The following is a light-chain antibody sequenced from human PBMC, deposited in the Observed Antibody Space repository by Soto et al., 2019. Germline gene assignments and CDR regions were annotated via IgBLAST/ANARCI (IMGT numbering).Light chain of an antibody. CDR1: SSDVGGYNY. V-gene: IGLV2-14*01. J-gene: IGLJ3*02. CDR2: EVS. Sequence: QSALTQPASVSGSPGQSITISCTGTSSDVGGYNYDSWYQQYPGKAPKLMIYEVSDRPSGVSNRFSGSKSGNTASLTISGLQAEDEADSYCTSYTSRRAWVFGGGTQLTVL. CDR3: TSYTSRRAWV.